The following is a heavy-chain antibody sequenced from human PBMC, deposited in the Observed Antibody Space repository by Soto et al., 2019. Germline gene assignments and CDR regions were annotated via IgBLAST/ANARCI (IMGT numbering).Heavy chain of an antibody. J-gene: IGHJ4*02. CDR3: ARGSAFIGLDY. V-gene: IGHV3-21*01. CDR2: IGTSGSYI. CDR1: GFMFSRYS. Sequence: GVSLRLSYAVSGFMFSRYSMNWVRQAPGKGLEWVSSIGTSGSYIYDTDSVKGRFTISRDNTKDSLYLQMNSLRAEDTAIYYCARGSAFIGLDYWGQGT. D-gene: IGHD1-26*01.